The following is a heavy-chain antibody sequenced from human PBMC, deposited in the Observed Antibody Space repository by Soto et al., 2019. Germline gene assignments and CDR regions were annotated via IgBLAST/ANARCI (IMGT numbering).Heavy chain of an antibody. CDR2: ISAYNGNT. CDR1: LSTFTTYG. J-gene: IGHJ3*02. Sequence: AAVTVSCQASLSTFTTYGIRWVRQPPGQGLDGMGWISAYNGNTNYAHKLQGRVTMTTDTSTSIAYMELRSVRSDDTAVYSWARRKSGQDAFDNWGQGTMVTVSS. V-gene: IGHV1-18*01. CDR3: ARRKSGQDAFDN. D-gene: IGHD3-10*01.